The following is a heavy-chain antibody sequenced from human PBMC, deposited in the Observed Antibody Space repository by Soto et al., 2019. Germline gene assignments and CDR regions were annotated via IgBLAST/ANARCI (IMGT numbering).Heavy chain of an antibody. D-gene: IGHD6-19*01. CDR3: AKGYSSGWYDAEYFQH. CDR2: ISGSGGST. CDR1: GFTFSSYA. V-gene: IGHV3-23*01. Sequence: EVQLLESGGGLVQPGGSLRLSCAASGFTFSSYAMSWVRQAPGKGLEWVSAISGSGGSTYYADSVKGRFTISRDNSKNTLYLQMNSLGAEDTAVYYCAKGYSSGWYDAEYFQHWGQGTLVTVSS. J-gene: IGHJ1*01.